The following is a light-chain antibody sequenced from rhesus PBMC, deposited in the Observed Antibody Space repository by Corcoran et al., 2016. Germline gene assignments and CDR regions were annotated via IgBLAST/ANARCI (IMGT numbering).Light chain of an antibody. CDR3: QQHNSYPFT. J-gene: IGKJ3*01. CDR2: DAS. CDR1: QGITKF. V-gene: IGKV1-33*02. Sequence: DIQMTQSPSSLSASVGDTVTITCQASQGITKFLAWYQQKPGKAPNLLIYDASTFQSGVPSRFSGSGSGTEFTLTISSLQPEDFATDYCQQHNSYPFTFGPRTKLDIK.